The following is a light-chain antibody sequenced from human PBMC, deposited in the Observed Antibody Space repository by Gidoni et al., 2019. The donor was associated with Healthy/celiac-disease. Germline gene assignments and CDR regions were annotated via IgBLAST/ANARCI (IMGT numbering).Light chain of an antibody. CDR1: SSNIGAGYD. V-gene: IGLV1-40*01. J-gene: IGLJ2*01. CDR3: QSYDSSLSGVV. Sequence: QSVLTQPPSVSGAPGQRVTISCPGCSSNIGAGYDVHWYQQLPGTAPKLLIYGNSNRPSGVPDRFSGSKSGTSASLAITGLQAEDEADYYCQSYDSSLSGVVFGGGTKLTVL. CDR2: GNS.